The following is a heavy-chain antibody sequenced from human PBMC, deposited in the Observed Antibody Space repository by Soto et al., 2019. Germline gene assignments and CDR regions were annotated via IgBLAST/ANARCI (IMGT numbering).Heavy chain of an antibody. Sequence: QVQLQESGPGLVKPTETLSLTCTVSGGSIGSYHWSWIRQPAGKGLEWIGRFYISGSTNYNPSLKSRVTMSVDTSKNQFSLKLSSVSAADTAVYYCARSGARDSWLADYWGQGTLVTVSS. CDR2: FYISGST. J-gene: IGHJ4*02. V-gene: IGHV4-4*07. CDR3: ARSGARDSWLADY. CDR1: GGSIGSYH. D-gene: IGHD6-19*01.